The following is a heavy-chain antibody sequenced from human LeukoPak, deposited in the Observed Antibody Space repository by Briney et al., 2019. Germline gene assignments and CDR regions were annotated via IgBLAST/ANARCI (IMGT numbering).Heavy chain of an antibody. D-gene: IGHD3-22*01. Sequence: PSETLSLTCTVSGGSISSYYWSWIRQPPGKGLEWIGYIYYSGSTNYNPSLKSRVTISVDTSKNQFSLKLSSVTAADTAVYYCARAGYYDSSGYSDAFDIWGQRTMVTVST. J-gene: IGHJ3*02. CDR3: ARAGYYDSSGYSDAFDI. V-gene: IGHV4-59*01. CDR2: IYYSGST. CDR1: GGSISSYY.